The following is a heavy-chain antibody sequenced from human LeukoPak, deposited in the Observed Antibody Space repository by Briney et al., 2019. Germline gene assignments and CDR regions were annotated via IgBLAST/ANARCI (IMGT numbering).Heavy chain of an antibody. CDR1: GFTFSSYW. CDR2: INHNGNVN. Sequence: GGSLRLSCAASGFTFSSYWMNWARQAPGKGLEWVASINHNGNVNYYVDSVKGRFTISRDNAKNSLYLQMNSLRAEDTAVYYCASEYSSGWYAGREYYFDYWGQGTLVTVSS. V-gene: IGHV3-7*01. D-gene: IGHD6-19*01. CDR3: ASEYSSGWYAGREYYFDY. J-gene: IGHJ4*02.